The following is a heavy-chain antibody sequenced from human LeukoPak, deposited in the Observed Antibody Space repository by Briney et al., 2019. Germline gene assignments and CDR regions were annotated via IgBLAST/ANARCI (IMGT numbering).Heavy chain of an antibody. J-gene: IGHJ4*02. V-gene: IGHV1-69*13. Sequence: ASVKVSCKASGGTFSSYAISWVRQAPGQGLEWMGGIIPIFGTANYAQKFQGRVTITADESTSTAYMELSSLRSEDTAVYYCARDFLGVNSSGWYDYWGQGTLVTVSS. CDR1: GGTFSSYA. D-gene: IGHD6-19*01. CDR3: ARDFLGVNSSGWYDY. CDR2: IIPIFGTA.